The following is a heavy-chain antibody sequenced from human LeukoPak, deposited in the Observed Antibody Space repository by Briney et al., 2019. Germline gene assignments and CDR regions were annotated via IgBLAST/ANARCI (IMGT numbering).Heavy chain of an antibody. V-gene: IGHV3-30*01. Sequence: GRSLRLSCAASGFTFSSYAMHWVRQAPGKGLEWVAVISYDGSNKYYADSVKGRFTISRDNSKNTLYLQMNSLRAEDTAVYYYARVGSSGYYYFDYWGQGTLVTVSS. CDR3: ARVGSSGYYYFDY. D-gene: IGHD6-19*01. CDR1: GFTFSSYA. CDR2: ISYDGSNK. J-gene: IGHJ4*02.